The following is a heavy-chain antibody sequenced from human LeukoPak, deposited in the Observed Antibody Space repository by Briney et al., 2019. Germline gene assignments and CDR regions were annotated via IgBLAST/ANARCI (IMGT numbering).Heavy chain of an antibody. J-gene: IGHJ3*02. Sequence: GGSLRLSCAASGFTFSSYSMNWVRQAPGKGLEWVSSISSSSSYIYYADSVKGRFTISRDNAKNSLYLQMNSLRAEDTAVYYCARSNFGYCSGGSCYLYAFDIWGQGTMVTVSS. CDR2: ISSSSSYI. CDR3: ARSNFGYCSGGSCYLYAFDI. D-gene: IGHD2-15*01. CDR1: GFTFSSYS. V-gene: IGHV3-21*01.